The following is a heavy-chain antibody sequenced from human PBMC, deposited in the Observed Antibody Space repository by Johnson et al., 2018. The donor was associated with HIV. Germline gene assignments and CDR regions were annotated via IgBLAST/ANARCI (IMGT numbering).Heavy chain of an antibody. CDR2: ISYDGINK. V-gene: IGHV3-30*03. D-gene: IGHD3-16*01. J-gene: IGHJ3*02. Sequence: QVQLVESGGGVVRPGGSLRLSCAASGFSFDDYGMSWVRQAPGKGLEWVAVISYDGINKYYADSVKGRFTISRDNSKKTLYLQMNSLRPEDTAVYYCAREVYAHDAFDIWGQGTMVTVSS. CDR1: GFSFDDYG. CDR3: AREVYAHDAFDI.